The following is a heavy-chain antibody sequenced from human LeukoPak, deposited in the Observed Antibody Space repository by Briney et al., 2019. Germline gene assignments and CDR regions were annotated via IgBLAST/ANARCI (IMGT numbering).Heavy chain of an antibody. J-gene: IGHJ6*02. Sequence: PSETLSLTCTVSGGSISSSSYYWGWIRQPPGKGLEWIGSIYYSGSTYYNPSLKSRVTISVDTSKNQFSLKLSSVTAADTAVYYCASSGPYYYHGMDVWGQGTTVTVSS. CDR2: IYYSGST. CDR1: GGSISSSSYY. D-gene: IGHD3-10*01. V-gene: IGHV4-39*07. CDR3: ASSGPYYYHGMDV.